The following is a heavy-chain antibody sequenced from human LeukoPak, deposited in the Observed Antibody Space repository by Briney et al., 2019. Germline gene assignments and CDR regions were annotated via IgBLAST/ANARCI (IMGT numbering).Heavy chain of an antibody. Sequence: GGSLRLSCAASGFTFSSYSMNWVRQAPGKGLEWVSSISSSSSYIYYADSVKGRFTISRDNAKNSLYLQMNSLRASDTAMYYCARHVGGSTGWYRHWGQGTLVTVSS. V-gene: IGHV3-21*04. CDR2: ISSSSSYI. J-gene: IGHJ4*02. CDR3: ARHVGGSTGWYRH. D-gene: IGHD6-19*01. CDR1: GFTFSSYS.